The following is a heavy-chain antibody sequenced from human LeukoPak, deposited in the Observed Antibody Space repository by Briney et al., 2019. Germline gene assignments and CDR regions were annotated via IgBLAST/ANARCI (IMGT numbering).Heavy chain of an antibody. Sequence: SETLFLTCAVYGGSFSGYYWSWIRQPPGKGLEWIGEINHSGSTNYNPSLKSRVTISVDTSKNQFSLKLSSVTAADTAVYYCARKRGYGWFDPWGQGTLVTVSS. CDR3: ARKRGYGWFDP. V-gene: IGHV4-34*01. D-gene: IGHD6-25*01. CDR1: GGSFSGYY. CDR2: INHSGST. J-gene: IGHJ5*02.